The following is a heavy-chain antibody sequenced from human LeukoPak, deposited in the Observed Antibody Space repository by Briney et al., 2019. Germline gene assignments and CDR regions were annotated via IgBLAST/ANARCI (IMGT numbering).Heavy chain of an antibody. V-gene: IGHV1-3*01. Sequence: ASVKVSCKASGYTFTSYAMHWVRQAPGQRLEWMGWINAGNGNTKYSQKFQGRVTITRDTSASTAYMELSSLRSEDTAVYYCARMDDSSGPQYNWFDPWGQGTLVTVSS. D-gene: IGHD3-22*01. CDR3: ARMDDSSGPQYNWFDP. CDR1: GYTFTSYA. CDR2: INAGNGNT. J-gene: IGHJ5*02.